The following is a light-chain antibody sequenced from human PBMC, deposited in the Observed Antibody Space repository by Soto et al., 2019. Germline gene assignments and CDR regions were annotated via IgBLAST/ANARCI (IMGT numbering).Light chain of an antibody. CDR1: QSLLYIDGYNY. J-gene: IGKJ3*01. CDR2: SAS. V-gene: IGKV2-28*01. Sequence: DIVMTQSPLSLPVTPREPASISCTSSQSLLYIDGYNYLDWYLQKPGQPPKLLIYSASNRASGVPARFSGSGSGTDFTLKISRVEAEDVGVYFCMQARQTPFTFGPGTKVDIK. CDR3: MQARQTPFT.